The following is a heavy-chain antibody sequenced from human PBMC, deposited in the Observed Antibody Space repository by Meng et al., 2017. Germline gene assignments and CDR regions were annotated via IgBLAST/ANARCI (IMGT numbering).Heavy chain of an antibody. Sequence: QLQQSGPGLMKPSQPLSLACAISGDTVSSDSAAWNWIRQFPSRGLEWLGRTYYRSKWYNDFAVSVKSRIIINPDTSKNHFSLQLNSVTPEDTAVYYCASGWSMFQTWGQGTLVTVSS. J-gene: IGHJ4*02. CDR3: ASGWSMFQT. CDR2: TYYRSKWYN. V-gene: IGHV6-1*01. D-gene: IGHD3-10*02. CDR1: GDTVSSDSAA.